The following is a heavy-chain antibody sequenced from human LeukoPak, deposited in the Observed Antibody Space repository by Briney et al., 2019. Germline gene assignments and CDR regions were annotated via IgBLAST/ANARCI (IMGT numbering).Heavy chain of an antibody. CDR2: ISGSGGST. Sequence: TGGSLRLSCAVSGFSVSNNYMNWVRQAPGKGLEWVSAISGSGGSTYYADSVKGRFTISRDNSKNTLYLQMNSLRAEDTAVYYCAKAVHSSGYSPTDYWGQGTLVTVSS. J-gene: IGHJ4*02. CDR1: GFSVSNNY. D-gene: IGHD3-22*01. CDR3: AKAVHSSGYSPTDY. V-gene: IGHV3-23*01.